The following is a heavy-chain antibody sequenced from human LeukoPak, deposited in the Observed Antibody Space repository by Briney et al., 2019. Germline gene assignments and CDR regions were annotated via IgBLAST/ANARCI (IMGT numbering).Heavy chain of an antibody. CDR3: ARGDLTIFGVVTPYYMDV. CDR1: GGSISSSNW. D-gene: IGHD3-3*01. V-gene: IGHV4-4*02. CDR2: IYHSGST. J-gene: IGHJ6*03. Sequence: SETLSLTCAVSGGSISSSNWWSWVHQPPGKGLEWIGEIYHSGSTNYNPSLKSRVTISVDKSKNQFSLKLSSVIAADTAVYYCARGDLTIFGVVTPYYMDVWGKGTTVTVSS.